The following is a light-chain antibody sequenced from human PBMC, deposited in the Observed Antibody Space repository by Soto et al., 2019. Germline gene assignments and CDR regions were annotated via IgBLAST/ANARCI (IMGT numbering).Light chain of an antibody. CDR1: QTISSW. CDR2: DAS. CDR3: QQYHNSSIT. V-gene: IGKV1-5*01. J-gene: IGKJ5*01. Sequence: DIQMTQSPSTLSASVGDRVTITCRASQTISSWLAWYQQKPGKAPNLLIYDASTLERGVPSRLSGTGSGTEFTLTIDRLQPDDFATYYGQQYHNSSITFGQGTRLEIX.